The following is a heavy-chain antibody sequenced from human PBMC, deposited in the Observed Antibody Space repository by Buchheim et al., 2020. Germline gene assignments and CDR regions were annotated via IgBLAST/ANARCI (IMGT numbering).Heavy chain of an antibody. CDR3: ARAPSGNRGYHYFDY. D-gene: IGHD7-27*01. CDR2: FHYSGST. V-gene: IGHV4-59*13. J-gene: IGHJ4*02. CDR1: GGSISTYY. Sequence: QVQLQESGPGLVKPSETLSLTCIISGGSISTYYWSWVRQSPGKGLEWIGYFHYSGSTNNNPSLKSRVTMSVDTSKNLFSLNLSSMTAADTAVYYCARAPSGNRGYHYFDYWGQGAL.